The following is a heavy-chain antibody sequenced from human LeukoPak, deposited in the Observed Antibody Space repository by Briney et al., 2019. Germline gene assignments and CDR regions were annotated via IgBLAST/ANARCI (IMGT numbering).Heavy chain of an antibody. Sequence: SVKVSCKASGGTFSSYAISWVRQAPGHGLEWMGGIIPIFGTANYAQKFQGRVTITADESTSTAYMELSSLRSEDTAVYYCARDSISREYCSSTSCYMIHYYYYYMDVWGKGTTVTVSS. J-gene: IGHJ6*03. CDR2: IIPIFGTA. V-gene: IGHV1-69*13. CDR1: GGTFSSYA. D-gene: IGHD2-2*02. CDR3: ARDSISREYCSSTSCYMIHYYYYYMDV.